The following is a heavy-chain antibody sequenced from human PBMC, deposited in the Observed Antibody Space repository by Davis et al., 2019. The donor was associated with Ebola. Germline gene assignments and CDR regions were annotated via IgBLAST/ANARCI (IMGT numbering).Heavy chain of an antibody. D-gene: IGHD6-19*01. CDR3: ARLMDTYGWYSDL. CDR1: GFTFSSHS. Sequence: GESLKTPCAASGFTFSSHSIICVRQAPGKGLEWLSYISGSASSTSYADSVKGRFTISRDNGKNTLYLQMNSLRDEDTAVYHCARLMDTYGWYSDLWGQGTLVTVSS. V-gene: IGHV3-48*02. CDR2: ISGSASST. J-gene: IGHJ5*02.